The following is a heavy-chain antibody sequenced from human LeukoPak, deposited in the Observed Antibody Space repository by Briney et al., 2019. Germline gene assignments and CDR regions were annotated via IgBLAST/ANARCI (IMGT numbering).Heavy chain of an antibody. CDR1: GGSISSSNW. CDR2: INHSGST. CDR3: ARGMLAYCGGDCYYFDY. J-gene: IGHJ4*02. Sequence: SETLSLTCAVSGGSISSSNWWSWVRQPPGKGLEWIGEINHSGSTNYNPSLKSRVTISVGTSKNQFSLKLSSVTAADTAVYYCARGMLAYCGGDCYYFDYWGQGTLVTVSS. V-gene: IGHV4-4*02. D-gene: IGHD2-21*02.